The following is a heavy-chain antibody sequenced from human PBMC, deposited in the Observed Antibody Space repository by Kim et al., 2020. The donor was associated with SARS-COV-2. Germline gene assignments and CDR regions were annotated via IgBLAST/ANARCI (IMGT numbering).Heavy chain of an antibody. CDR1: GGSISTKY. CDR3: ARETEYNWFDT. J-gene: IGHJ5*02. CDR2: IYYRGST. V-gene: IGHV4-59*13. Sequence: SETLSLTCTVSGGSISTKYWSWLRQPPGKGLEWIGYIYYRGSTNYNPSLKSRVTMSVDTSKNQFSLKLTSVTAADTAVYYCARETEYNWFDTWGQGTPV.